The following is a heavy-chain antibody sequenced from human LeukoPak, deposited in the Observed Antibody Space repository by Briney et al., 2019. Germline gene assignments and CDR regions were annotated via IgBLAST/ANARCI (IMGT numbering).Heavy chain of an antibody. D-gene: IGHD6-19*01. V-gene: IGHV3-23*01. J-gene: IGHJ5*02. CDR3: GKDGGQYSCGPELDP. Sequence: GGSQTLSCAASVFTYNRSSMNCARQSPERAGVWVCAISCGGERTLHSDPGKRLFTLSRDIYKNAVYLKINTLRADDTAIYYCGKDGGQYSCGPELDPRGQGALVTVST. CDR2: ISCGGERT. CDR1: VFTYNRSS.